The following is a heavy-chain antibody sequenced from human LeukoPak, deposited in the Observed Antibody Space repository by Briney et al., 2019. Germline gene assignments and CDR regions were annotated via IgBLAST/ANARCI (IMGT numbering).Heavy chain of an antibody. D-gene: IGHD1-26*01. J-gene: IGHJ5*02. V-gene: IGHV4-38-2*01. CDR1: GYSISSGYY. CDR2: MYHTGTT. Sequence: KPSETLSLTCGVSGYSISSGYYWGWIRQPPGKGREWIASMYHTGTTYYNPSLKSRVTISVDTSKNQFSLGLTSVTAADTAVYYCTRLKWGDWFDPWGQGTLVTVSS. CDR3: TRLKWGDWFDP.